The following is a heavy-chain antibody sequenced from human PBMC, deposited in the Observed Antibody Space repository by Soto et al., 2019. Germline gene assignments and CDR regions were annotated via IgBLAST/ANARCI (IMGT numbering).Heavy chain of an antibody. Sequence: KPSETLSLTCTVSGGSISSGGYYWSWIRQHPGKGLEWIGYIYYSGSTYYNPSLKSRVTISVDTSKNQFSLKLSSVTAADTAVYYCARARGKQMVPTDYYYYYGMDVWGQGTTVTVSS. CDR1: GGSISSGGYY. D-gene: IGHD2-8*01. V-gene: IGHV4-31*03. J-gene: IGHJ6*02. CDR2: IYYSGST. CDR3: ARARGKQMVPTDYYYYYGMDV.